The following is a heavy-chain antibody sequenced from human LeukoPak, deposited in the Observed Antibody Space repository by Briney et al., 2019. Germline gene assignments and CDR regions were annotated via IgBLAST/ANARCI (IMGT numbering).Heavy chain of an antibody. CDR2: ITSSDAST. D-gene: IGHD1-26*01. J-gene: IGHJ4*02. CDR3: AKSYWEGSRLIDH. CDR1: GFSFSTSC. Sequence: PGGSLRLSCAASGFSFSTSCMSWVRQAPGKGLQWISYITSSDASTLYAESVRGRFTISRDNAKNSLYLQINSLRAEDTAMYYCAKSYWEGSRLIDHSGQRTLGT. V-gene: IGHV3-48*04.